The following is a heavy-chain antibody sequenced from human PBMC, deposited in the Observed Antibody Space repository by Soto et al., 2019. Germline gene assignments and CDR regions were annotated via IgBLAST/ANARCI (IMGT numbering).Heavy chain of an antibody. J-gene: IGHJ4*01. CDR1: GFTIIKAW. CDR2: IKSRTDGGTT. D-gene: IGHD1-26*01. V-gene: IGHV3-15*01. Sequence: VDFRSLSCAASGFTIIKAWISCVSQTPGEGLGWVDRIKSRTDGGTTEYAAPVKGRFTISGDDSKNTLYLQMNSLKTEDTAVYPCTPCRPEWEREGDYLGDGTLVNVSS. CDR3: TPCRPEWEREGDY.